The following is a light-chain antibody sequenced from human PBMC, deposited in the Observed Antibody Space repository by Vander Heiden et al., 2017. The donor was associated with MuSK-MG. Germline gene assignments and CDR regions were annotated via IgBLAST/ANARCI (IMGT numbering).Light chain of an antibody. Sequence: EIVLTQSPDALSLSPGERATLSCRASQSVAKNYLAWYQQKPGQAPRLVIYGASTRATGIPDRFSGSGSGTDFILTISRLEPEDFAVYYCQQYASSPQAFGQGTKLGI. CDR3: QQYASSPQA. CDR1: QSVAKNY. J-gene: IGKJ2*01. V-gene: IGKV3-20*01. CDR2: GAS.